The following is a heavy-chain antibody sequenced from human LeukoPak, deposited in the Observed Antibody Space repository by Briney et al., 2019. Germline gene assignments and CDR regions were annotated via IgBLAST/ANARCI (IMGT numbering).Heavy chain of an antibody. D-gene: IGHD6-19*01. CDR2: IYYSGST. CDR1: GGSISSYY. Sequence: PSETLSLTCTVSGGSISSYYWSWIRQPPGKGLEWIGYIYYSGSTSYSPSLKSRVTISVDTSKNQFSLNLNSVTAADTAVYYCARSIAVAGNLWYFDLWGRGTLVTLSS. V-gene: IGHV4-59*12. CDR3: ARSIAVAGNLWYFDL. J-gene: IGHJ2*01.